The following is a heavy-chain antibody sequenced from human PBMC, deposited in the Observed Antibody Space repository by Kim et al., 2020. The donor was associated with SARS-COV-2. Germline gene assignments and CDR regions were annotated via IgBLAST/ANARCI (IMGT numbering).Heavy chain of an antibody. V-gene: IGHV3-23*01. J-gene: IGHJ4*02. CDR3: AETIGYCSGGSCYHPYYFDY. D-gene: IGHD2-15*01. Sequence: RFTISRDNSKNTLYLQMNSLRAEDTAVYYCAETIGYCSGGSCYHPYYFDYWGQGTLVTVSS.